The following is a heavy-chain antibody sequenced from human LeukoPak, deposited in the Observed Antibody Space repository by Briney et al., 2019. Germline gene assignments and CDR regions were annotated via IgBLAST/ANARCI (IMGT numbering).Heavy chain of an antibody. CDR2: IGSSGGSI. Sequence: GGSLRLSCAASGFTFNDYYMSWIRQAPGKGLEWISYIGSSGGSINYADSVKGRFTISRDNAKNSLSLQMNSLRAEDTAVYYCVRGRTSGSSWPFDYWGQGTLVTVSS. J-gene: IGHJ4*02. CDR1: GFTFNDYY. D-gene: IGHD6-13*01. CDR3: VRGRTSGSSWPFDY. V-gene: IGHV3-11*04.